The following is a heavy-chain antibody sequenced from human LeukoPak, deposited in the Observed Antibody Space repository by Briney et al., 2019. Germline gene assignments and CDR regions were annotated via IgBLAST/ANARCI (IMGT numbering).Heavy chain of an antibody. D-gene: IGHD2-15*01. Sequence: GGSLRLSCAASGFTFSNYGMHWVRQTPGKGLEWVAFIRYDGSNKYYGDPVKGRFTISRNNSKNTLYLQMNSLRAEDTAVYYCAKAPNLVAAPDYWGQGTLVTVSS. CDR2: IRYDGSNK. CDR1: GFTFSNYG. V-gene: IGHV3-30*02. J-gene: IGHJ4*02. CDR3: AKAPNLVAAPDY.